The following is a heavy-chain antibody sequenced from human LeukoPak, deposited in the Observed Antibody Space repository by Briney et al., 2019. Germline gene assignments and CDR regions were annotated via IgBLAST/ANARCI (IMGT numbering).Heavy chain of an antibody. V-gene: IGHV4-59*08. CDR2: IYYSGST. D-gene: IGHD6-19*01. CDR1: GGSISSYY. J-gene: IGHJ6*02. Sequence: SETLSLACTVSGGSISSYYWSWIRQPPGKGLEWIGYIYYSGSTNYNPSLKSRVTISVDTSKNQFSLKLSSVTAADTAVYYCARLRLAGYYYYYGMDVWGQGTTVTVSS. CDR3: ARLRLAGYYYYYGMDV.